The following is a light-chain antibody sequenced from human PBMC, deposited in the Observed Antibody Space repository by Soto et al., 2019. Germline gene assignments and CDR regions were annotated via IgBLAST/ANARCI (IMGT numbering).Light chain of an antibody. V-gene: IGKV4-1*01. Sequence: DIVMTQSPDSLAVSLGERATINCKSSQSVLYSSNNKNYLAWYQQRPGQPPKLLIYWASTRQSGVPDQFRDRGSGTDFTLTISSLQAEDVAVYYCQQYYSTSPTFGGGTKVEIK. CDR2: WAS. CDR1: QSVLYSSNNKNY. CDR3: QQYYSTSPT. J-gene: IGKJ4*01.